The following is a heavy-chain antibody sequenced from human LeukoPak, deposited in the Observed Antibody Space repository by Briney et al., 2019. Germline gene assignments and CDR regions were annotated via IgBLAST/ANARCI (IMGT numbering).Heavy chain of an antibody. J-gene: IGHJ3*02. CDR1: GGTLSSYA. Sequence: SVKVSCKASGGTLSSYAITWVRQAPGPGLEWMGGIVPMFGTATYAQKLQGRVTITTDESTRTAYMDLSSLRSEDTAMYYGATVTMVVSRSEAGALDIWGQGTLVTVSS. CDR2: IVPMFGTA. CDR3: ATVTMVVSRSEAGALDI. D-gene: IGHD5/OR15-5a*01. V-gene: IGHV1-69*05.